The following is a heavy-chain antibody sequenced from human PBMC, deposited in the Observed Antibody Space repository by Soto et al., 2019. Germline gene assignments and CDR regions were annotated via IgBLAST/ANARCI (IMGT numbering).Heavy chain of an antibody. CDR2: IYYSGST. CDR3: ASTYYDFWSGYSALVNYYGVDV. CDR1: GGSISSYY. Sequence: PSETLSLTCTVSGGSISSYYWSWIQQPPGKGLEWIGYIYYSGSTNYNPSLKSRVTISVDTSKNQFSLKLSSVTAADTAVYYCASTYYDFWSGYSALVNYYGVDVWGQGTTVTVSS. D-gene: IGHD3-3*01. V-gene: IGHV4-59*01. J-gene: IGHJ6*02.